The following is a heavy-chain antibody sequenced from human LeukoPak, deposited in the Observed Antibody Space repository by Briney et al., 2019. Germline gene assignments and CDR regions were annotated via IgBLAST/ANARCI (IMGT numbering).Heavy chain of an antibody. V-gene: IGHV3-48*01. CDR2: ISSSSSTI. CDR1: GFTFSSYS. Sequence: GGSLRLSCAASGFTFSSYSMNWVRQAPGKGLEWVSYISSSSSTIYYADSVKGRFTISRDNANNSLYLQMNSLRPEDTAVYYCGREIEAPGKTLDYWGQGTLVNVSS. CDR3: GREIEAPGKTLDY. J-gene: IGHJ4*02.